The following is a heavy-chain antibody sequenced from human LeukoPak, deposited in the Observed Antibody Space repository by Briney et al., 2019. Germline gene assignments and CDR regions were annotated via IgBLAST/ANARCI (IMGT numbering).Heavy chain of an antibody. Sequence: PSQTLSLTCTVSGGSISSGGYYWSWIRQPPGKGLEWIGEINHSGSTNYNPSLKSRVTISVDTSKNQFSLKLSSVTAADTAVYYCARGRATVVSYWYFDLWGRGTLVTVSS. CDR3: ARGRATVVSYWYFDL. CDR2: INHSGST. J-gene: IGHJ2*01. V-gene: IGHV4-30-2*01. CDR1: GGSISSGGYY. D-gene: IGHD4-23*01.